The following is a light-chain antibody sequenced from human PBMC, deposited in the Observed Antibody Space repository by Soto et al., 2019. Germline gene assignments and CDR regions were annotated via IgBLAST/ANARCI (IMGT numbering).Light chain of an antibody. J-gene: IGKJ2*03. CDR1: QSVSRSH. CDR3: QQYGDSPPYS. Sequence: EIVLTQSPGTLSLSPGERATLSCRASQSVSRSHLAWYQQQPGQAPRLLIYGASSRATGIADRFSGSGCGTEFALTISRREPEDFAVYYCQQYGDSPPYSFGQGTKLEIK. CDR2: GAS. V-gene: IGKV3-20*01.